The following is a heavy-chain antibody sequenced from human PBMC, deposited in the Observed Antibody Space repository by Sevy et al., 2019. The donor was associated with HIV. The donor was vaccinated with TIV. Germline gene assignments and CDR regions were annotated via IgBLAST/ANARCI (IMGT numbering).Heavy chain of an antibody. V-gene: IGHV4-39*01. D-gene: IGHD6-13*01. CDR2: IYYSGST. CDR1: GGSISSSSYY. J-gene: IGHJ5*02. Sequence: SETLSLTCTVSGGSISSSSYYWGWIRQPPGKGLDWIGSIYYSGSTYYNPSLKSRVTISVDTSKNQFSLKLSSVTAADTAVYYCARNRRQQLVLEDWFDPWGQGTLVTVSS. CDR3: ARNRRQQLVLEDWFDP.